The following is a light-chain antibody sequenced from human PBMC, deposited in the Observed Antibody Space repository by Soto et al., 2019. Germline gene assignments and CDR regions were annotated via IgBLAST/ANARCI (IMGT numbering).Light chain of an antibody. CDR1: QGISNY. V-gene: IGKV1-27*01. CDR3: QKYNSALSIT. Sequence: DIQMTQSPSSLSASVGDRVTITCRASQGISNYLAWYQQKPGKVPKLLISAASTLQSGVPSRFSGSGSGTDFTLTISSLQPEDVATYYCQKYNSALSITFGQGTRLEIK. J-gene: IGKJ5*01. CDR2: AAS.